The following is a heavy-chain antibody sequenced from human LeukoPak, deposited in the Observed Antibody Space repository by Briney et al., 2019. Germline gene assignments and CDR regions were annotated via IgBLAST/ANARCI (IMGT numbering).Heavy chain of an antibody. Sequence: GESLKISCQGSGYTFTSYWIGWVRRMPVKGLEWMGSIYPGDSDTKYSPSFQGQVTISADKSTNTAYLQWKSLKASDTAMYYCARGDVVRGVSWFDSWGQGALVTVSS. CDR1: GYTFTSYW. CDR3: ARGDVVRGVSWFDS. J-gene: IGHJ5*01. CDR2: IYPGDSDT. D-gene: IGHD2-21*02. V-gene: IGHV5-51*01.